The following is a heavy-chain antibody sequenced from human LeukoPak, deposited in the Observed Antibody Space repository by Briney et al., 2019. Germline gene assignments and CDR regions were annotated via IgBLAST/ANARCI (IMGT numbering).Heavy chain of an antibody. V-gene: IGHV3-21*05. J-gene: IGHJ4*02. CDR3: ARDDKWGFDY. Sequence: PGGSLRLSCAASGFAFSDYSMNWVRQAPGKGLEWVANTRGSGSGMGSGNYYAGAVKGRFTISRDNAKNSLYLQMNRLRAEDRAFYYCARDDKWGFDYWGQGALVTVSS. D-gene: IGHD7-27*01. CDR1: GFAFSDYS. CDR2: TRGSGSGM.